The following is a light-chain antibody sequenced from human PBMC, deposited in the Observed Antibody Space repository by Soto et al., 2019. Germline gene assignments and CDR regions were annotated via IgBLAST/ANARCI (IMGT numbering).Light chain of an antibody. CDR1: QTITNY. CDR2: AAS. V-gene: IGKV1-39*01. CDR3: QQSHITPFT. J-gene: IGKJ3*01. Sequence: DIQMTQSPSSLSASVGDRVTITCRASQTITNYLNWYQHKPGKAPKLLIYAASSLQSGVPSRFSGSGSGTDFTLTISSLQPEDCATYFCQQSHITPFTFGPGTKVDI.